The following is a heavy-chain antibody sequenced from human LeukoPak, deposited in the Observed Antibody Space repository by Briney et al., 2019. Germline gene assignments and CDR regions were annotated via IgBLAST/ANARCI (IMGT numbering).Heavy chain of an antibody. J-gene: IGHJ3*01. CDR3: AREGVDFDS. CDR1: ESIFTNLL. V-gene: IGHV1-2*02. CDR2: LVAKSGGT. Sequence: ASVKVCCKASESIFTNLLIHWVRQAPGQGLEWMGWLVAKSGGTHYAQKFQGRVTMTRDTSIRTAYMELSGLRSDDTAVYYCAREGVDFDSWGQGTMVTVSS.